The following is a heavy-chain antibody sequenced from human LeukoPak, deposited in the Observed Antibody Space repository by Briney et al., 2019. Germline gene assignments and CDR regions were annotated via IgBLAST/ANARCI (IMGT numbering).Heavy chain of an antibody. J-gene: IGHJ4*02. Sequence: PGGSLRLSCAASGFTVSSNYLTWVRQAPGKGLEWVSSISSSSSYIYYADSVKGRFTISRDNAKNSLYLQMNSLGAEDMAVYYCARGMGDTYYYDSSGFLYFDYWGQGTLVTVSS. CDR2: ISSSSSYI. CDR1: GFTVSSNY. CDR3: ARGMGDTYYYDSSGFLYFDY. V-gene: IGHV3-21*01. D-gene: IGHD3-22*01.